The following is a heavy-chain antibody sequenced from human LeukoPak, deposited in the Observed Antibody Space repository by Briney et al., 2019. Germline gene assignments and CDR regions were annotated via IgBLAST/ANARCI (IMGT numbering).Heavy chain of an antibody. Sequence: GGSLRLSCAASGFTFTTYAMSWVRPAPGKGLEWVSAISGSGGSTKYADSVKGRFTISRGTSKNTLYLQMNSLRAEDTAVYYCAKDGALTGDPFYDDYCGQGTLVTVSS. D-gene: IGHD7-27*01. V-gene: IGHV3-23*01. CDR3: AKDGALTGDPFYDDY. J-gene: IGHJ4*02. CDR1: GFTFTTYA. CDR2: ISGSGGST.